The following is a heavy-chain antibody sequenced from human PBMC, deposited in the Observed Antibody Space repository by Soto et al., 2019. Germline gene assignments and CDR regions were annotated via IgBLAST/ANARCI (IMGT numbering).Heavy chain of an antibody. J-gene: IGHJ4*02. CDR3: ARDRYSRSTLFDY. D-gene: IGHD6-6*01. Sequence: QVPLVESGGGVVQPGRSLRLSCASSGFTLTNYAMHWVRQAPGKGLEWLGVISDDGDNKYYADSVKGRFTISRDNSNKTLYLQMNSLRPEDTAVYYCARDRYSRSTLFDYWGQGTLVTVSS. CDR1: GFTLTNYA. V-gene: IGHV3-30-3*01. CDR2: ISDDGDNK.